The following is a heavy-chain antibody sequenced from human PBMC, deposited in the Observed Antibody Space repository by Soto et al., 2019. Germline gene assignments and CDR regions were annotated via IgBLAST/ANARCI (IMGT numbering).Heavy chain of an antibody. Sequence: SETLSLTCTVSGASISSYYWSWIRQPPGKGREWIGYIYYSWSTNYNPALKSRVTISVDTSKNQFSLKLSSVTAADTAVYYCARIIDYYYDSSGYHDYWGQGTLVTVSS. CDR1: GASISSYY. CDR3: ARIIDYYYDSSGYHDY. D-gene: IGHD3-22*01. CDR2: IYYSWST. J-gene: IGHJ4*02. V-gene: IGHV4-59*01.